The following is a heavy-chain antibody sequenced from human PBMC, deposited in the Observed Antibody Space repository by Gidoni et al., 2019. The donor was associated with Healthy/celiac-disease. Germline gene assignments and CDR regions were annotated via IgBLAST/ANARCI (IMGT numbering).Heavy chain of an antibody. CDR2: IIPIFGTA. Sequence: HVQLVQSGAEVKKPGSSVNVSCKASGGTFSSYAIRWVRQAPGQGLEWMGGIIPIFGTANYAQKFQGRVTITADESTSTAYMELSSLRSEDTAVYYCVRNSGWTYNWFDPWGQGTLVTVSS. D-gene: IGHD6-19*01. V-gene: IGHV1-69*01. J-gene: IGHJ5*02. CDR1: GGTFSSYA. CDR3: VRNSGWTYNWFDP.